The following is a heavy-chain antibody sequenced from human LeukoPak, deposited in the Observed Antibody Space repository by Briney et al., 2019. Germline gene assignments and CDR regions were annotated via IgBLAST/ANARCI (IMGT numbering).Heavy chain of an antibody. CDR1: GGSFSGYY. D-gene: IGHD6-13*01. CDR3: ARVKGSSSSRD. V-gene: IGHV4-34*01. CDR2: INHSGST. J-gene: IGHJ4*02. Sequence: PSETLSLTCAVYGGSFSGYYWSWIRQPPGKGLEWIGEINHSGSTNYNPSLKSRVTISVDTSKNQFSLKPSSVTAADTAVYYCARVKGSSSSRDWGQGTLVTVSS.